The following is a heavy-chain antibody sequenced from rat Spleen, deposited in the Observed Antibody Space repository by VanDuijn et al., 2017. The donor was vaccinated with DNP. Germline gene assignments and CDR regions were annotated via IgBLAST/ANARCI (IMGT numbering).Heavy chain of an antibody. V-gene: IGHV5-7*01. CDR1: GFTFSDHN. CDR3: ATHGDA. J-gene: IGHJ4*01. CDR2: SSYDGSRV. Sequence: EVQLVESGGGLVQSGRSLKLSCAASGFTFSDHNMAWVRQVPKKGLEWVASSSYDGSRVHYRDSVKGRFTISRDNAKSPLYLQMDSLRSEDTATYYCATHGDAWGQGTSVTVSS.